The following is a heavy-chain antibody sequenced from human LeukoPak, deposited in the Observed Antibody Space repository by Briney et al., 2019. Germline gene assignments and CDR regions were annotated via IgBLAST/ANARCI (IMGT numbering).Heavy chain of an antibody. D-gene: IGHD2-2*01. CDR2: ISSDGSDT. Sequence: GGSLRLSCAASGFTFSTYAMHWVRQAPGKGLEWVALISSDGSDTYYADSVKGRFTVSRDNSKNTLFLQMNGLRAEGTAVFYCARGRSLDYCSSTTCYAHSGVWGQGTLVTVSS. CDR3: ARGRSLDYCSSTTCYAHSGV. CDR1: GFTFSTYA. J-gene: IGHJ1*01. V-gene: IGHV3-30*04.